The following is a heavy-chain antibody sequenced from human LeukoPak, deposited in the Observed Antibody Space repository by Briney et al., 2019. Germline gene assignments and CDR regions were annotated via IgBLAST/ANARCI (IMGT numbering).Heavy chain of an antibody. CDR3: AGWGGDAFDI. D-gene: IGHD3-16*01. CDR1: GGSIGSGGYY. J-gene: IGHJ3*02. V-gene: IGHV4-31*03. CDR2: IYYSGST. Sequence: SETLSLTCTVSGGSIGSGGYYWSWIRQHPGKGLEWIGYIYYSGSTYYNPSLGSRVTVSVDTSKNQFSLKLSSVTAADTAVYYCAGWGGDAFDIWGQGTMVTVSS.